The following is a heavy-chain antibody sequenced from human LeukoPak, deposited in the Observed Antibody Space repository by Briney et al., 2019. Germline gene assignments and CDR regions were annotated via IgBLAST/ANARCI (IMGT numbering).Heavy chain of an antibody. CDR2: IIPIFGTA. CDR3: AHSGYDYYYYYMDV. V-gene: IGHV1-69*06. D-gene: IGHD5-12*01. J-gene: IGHJ6*03. CDR1: GGTFSSYA. Sequence: ASVKVSCKASGGTFSSYAISWVRQAPGLGLEWMGGIIPIFGTANYAQKFQGRVTITADKSTSTAYMELSSLRSEDTAVYYCAHSGYDYYYYYMDVWGKGTTVTVSS.